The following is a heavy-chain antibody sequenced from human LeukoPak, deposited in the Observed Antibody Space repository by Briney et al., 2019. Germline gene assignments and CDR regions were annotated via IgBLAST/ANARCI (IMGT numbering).Heavy chain of an antibody. V-gene: IGHV3-23*01. Sequence: PGGSLRLSCAASGFSFSNYAMSWVRQAPGKGLEWVSGISGSGGSTYYADSVKGRFTICRDNSKNTLYLQMNSLRAEDTAVYYCAKVPGISAAGPYNWFDPWGQGTLVTVSS. CDR2: ISGSGGST. CDR1: GFSFSNYA. CDR3: AKVPGISAAGPYNWFDP. D-gene: IGHD6-13*01. J-gene: IGHJ5*02.